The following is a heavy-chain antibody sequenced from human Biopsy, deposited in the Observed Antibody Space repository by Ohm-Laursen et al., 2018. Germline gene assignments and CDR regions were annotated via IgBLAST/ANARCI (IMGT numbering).Heavy chain of an antibody. Sequence: ASVKVFCKASGYTFTNYGISWVRQAPGQGLEWMGWISPYNGDTDYAQKLQGRVTMTTDTSTSTAYMDLRSPRSDDTAVYYCARDRWPHVTLLGLVVFDFWGQGTLVIVSS. V-gene: IGHV1-18*01. J-gene: IGHJ4*02. D-gene: IGHD3-3*01. CDR2: ISPYNGDT. CDR3: ARDRWPHVTLLGLVVFDF. CDR1: GYTFTNYG.